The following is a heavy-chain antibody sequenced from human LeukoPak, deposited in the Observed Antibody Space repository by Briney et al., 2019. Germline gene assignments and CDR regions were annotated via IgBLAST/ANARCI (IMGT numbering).Heavy chain of an antibody. J-gene: IGHJ4*02. V-gene: IGHV4-39*07. Sequence: SETLSLTCTVSGGSISSSTYYWGWIRQPPGKGLEWIGNIYYSGNAYHNPSLKSRVTISVDTSKNQFSLKLSSVTAADTAVYYCASSSSGWAYDYWGQGTLVTVSS. D-gene: IGHD6-19*01. CDR2: IYYSGNA. CDR1: GGSISSSTYY. CDR3: ASSSSGWAYDY.